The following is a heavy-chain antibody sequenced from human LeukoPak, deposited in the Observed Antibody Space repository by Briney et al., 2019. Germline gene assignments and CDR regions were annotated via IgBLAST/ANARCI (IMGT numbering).Heavy chain of an antibody. CDR3: ARAPTTVSSYRLDY. D-gene: IGHD3-16*02. Sequence: AASVKVSCKGSGYTFRRYDINWVRQAAGQGLEWMGWMNPNSGNTGFAQKFQGRLTMTRNISISTVYMEVSSLTSEDTAVYYCARAPTTVSSYRLDYWGQGTLVIVSS. J-gene: IGHJ4*02. CDR2: MNPNSGNT. V-gene: IGHV1-8*01. CDR1: GYTFRRYD.